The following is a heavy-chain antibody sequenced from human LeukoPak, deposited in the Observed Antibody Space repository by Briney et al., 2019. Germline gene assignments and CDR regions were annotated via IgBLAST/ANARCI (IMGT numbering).Heavy chain of an antibody. CDR1: GYSISTGFY. D-gene: IGHD2/OR15-2a*01. CDR2: IYYSGST. Sequence: SSETLSLTCAVSGYSISTGFYCGWIRQPPGKGLEWIGSIYYSGSTYYNPSLKSRVTISVDTSKNQFSLKLTSVTAPDAALYYCGRQDSTCWPWLDPWGQGTLVTVSS. V-gene: IGHV4-38-2*01. CDR3: GRQDSTCWPWLDP. J-gene: IGHJ5*02.